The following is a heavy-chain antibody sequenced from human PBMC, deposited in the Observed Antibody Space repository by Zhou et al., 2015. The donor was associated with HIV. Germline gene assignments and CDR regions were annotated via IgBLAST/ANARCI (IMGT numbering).Heavy chain of an antibody. CDR2: ITPMFEID. CDR1: GGTFSGSD. J-gene: IGHJ3*02. CDR3: ARSSVNHENAFDI. V-gene: IGHV1-69*17. Sequence: LVQSGTEVRKPGSSVKVSCKASGGTFSGSDISWVRQAPGQGLEWMGGITPMFEIDKYTQKFRTRLIITVDKFTSTAYMELSSLTSEDTAIYFCARSSVNHENAFDIWGQGTNVIVSP. D-gene: IGHD3-22*01.